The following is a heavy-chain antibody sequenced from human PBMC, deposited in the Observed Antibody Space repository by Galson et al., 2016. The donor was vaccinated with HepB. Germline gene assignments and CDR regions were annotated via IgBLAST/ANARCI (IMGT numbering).Heavy chain of an antibody. D-gene: IGHD3-10*01. CDR3: AARYGEFLMVFDY. J-gene: IGHJ4*02. Sequence: SLRLSCAASRFSFSSYSMHWVRQTPGKGLELVSAISDIGANTYHADFVKGRFTISRDNSKNTMYLQMNSLRVEDTAVYYCAARYGEFLMVFDYWGQGTLVTVSS. CDR2: ISDIGANT. V-gene: IGHV3-23*01. CDR1: RFSFSSYS.